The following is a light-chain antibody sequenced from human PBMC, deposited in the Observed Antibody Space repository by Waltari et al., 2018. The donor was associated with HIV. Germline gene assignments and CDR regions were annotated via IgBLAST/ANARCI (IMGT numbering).Light chain of an antibody. CDR1: GSDIGGYNY. Sequence: SALTQSASVSGSPGQSITISCTGTGSDIGGYNYVSWYQQQPGKAPKRLIYDVTDRPSGISDRFSGSKSGNTASLTISGLQAEDEADYYCSSYTISSTVVFGGGTKLTVL. CDR2: DVT. J-gene: IGLJ2*01. V-gene: IGLV2-14*03. CDR3: SSYTISSTVV.